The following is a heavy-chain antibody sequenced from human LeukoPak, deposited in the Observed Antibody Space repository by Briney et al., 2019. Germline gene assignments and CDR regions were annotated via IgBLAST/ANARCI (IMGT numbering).Heavy chain of an antibody. CDR3: ARGVDTAMLPYYYYFMDV. V-gene: IGHV3-20*04. CDR2: INWNGGST. D-gene: IGHD5-18*01. Sequence: GGSLRLSCAASGFTFDDYGMSWVRQAPGKGLEWVSGINWNGGSTGYADSVKGRFTISRDNAKNSLYLQMNSLRAEDTALYYCARGVDTAMLPYYYYFMDVWAKGTTVTVSS. CDR1: GFTFDDYG. J-gene: IGHJ6*03.